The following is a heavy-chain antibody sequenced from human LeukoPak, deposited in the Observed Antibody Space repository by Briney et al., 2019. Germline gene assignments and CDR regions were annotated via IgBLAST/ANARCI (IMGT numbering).Heavy chain of an antibody. CDR3: ARGYYDSSSYYRRYYFDY. CDR1: GFTFSSDS. J-gene: IGHJ4*02. CDR2: ISSTSAYI. D-gene: IGHD3-22*01. V-gene: IGHV3-21*01. Sequence: GGSLRLSCAASGFTFSSDSMHWVRQAPGKGLEWVSSISSTSAYIYYADSVKGRFTISRDNAKNSLYLQMGSLRAEDMAVYYCARGYYDSSSYYRRYYFDYWGQGTLVTVSS.